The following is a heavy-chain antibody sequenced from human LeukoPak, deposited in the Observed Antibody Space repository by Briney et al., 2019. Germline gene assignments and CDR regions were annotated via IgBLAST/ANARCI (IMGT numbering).Heavy chain of an antibody. CDR3: ARVDSSSFDY. Sequence: SETLSLTCAVSGYSISSGYYWGWIRQPPGKGLEWIGSIYHSGSTYYNPSLKSRVTISVDTSKNQFSLKLSSATAADTAVYYCARVDSSSFDYWGQGTLVTVSS. CDR1: GYSISSGYY. J-gene: IGHJ4*02. D-gene: IGHD6-13*01. CDR2: IYHSGST. V-gene: IGHV4-38-2*01.